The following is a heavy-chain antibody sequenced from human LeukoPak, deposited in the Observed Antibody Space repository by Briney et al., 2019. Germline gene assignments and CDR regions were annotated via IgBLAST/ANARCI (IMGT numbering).Heavy chain of an antibody. CDR3: ARGLRSGMDV. D-gene: IGHD3-16*01. Sequence: SVKVSCKASGGTFSSYAISWVRQAPGQGLEWMGRIIPILGIAKYAQKFQGRVTITADKSTSTAYMELSSLRSEDTAVYYCARGLRSGMDVWGQGTTVTVSS. CDR2: IIPILGIA. J-gene: IGHJ6*02. CDR1: GGTFSSYA. V-gene: IGHV1-69*04.